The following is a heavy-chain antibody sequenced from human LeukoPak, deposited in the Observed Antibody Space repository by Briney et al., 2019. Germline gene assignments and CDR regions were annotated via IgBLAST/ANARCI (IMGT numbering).Heavy chain of an antibody. V-gene: IGHV3-9*01. J-gene: IGHJ4*02. D-gene: IGHD3-10*01. CDR3: ARAIRWNGPGSYYNSPFDY. CDR1: GFTFDDYA. Sequence: QPGRSLRLSCAASGFTFDDYAMHWVRQTPGKGLEWVSGINWSSGSIGYADSVKGRFTISRDNAKNSLYLQMNSLRVEDTALCYCARAIRWNGPGSYYNSPFDYWGQGTLVTVSS. CDR2: INWSSGSI.